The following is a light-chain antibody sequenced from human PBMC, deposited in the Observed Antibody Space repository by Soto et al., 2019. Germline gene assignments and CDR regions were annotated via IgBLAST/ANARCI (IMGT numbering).Light chain of an antibody. J-gene: IGKJ4*01. CDR3: QQYGSSPRLT. Sequence: EIVLTQSPGTLSLSAGERATLSCRASQSVRSSYLASYQQKPGQAPRLLIYGASSRATGIPDRFSGSGSGTHFTLTFSRLEPEDFAVYYCQQYGSSPRLTFGGGTKVEIK. CDR1: QSVRSSY. V-gene: IGKV3-20*01. CDR2: GAS.